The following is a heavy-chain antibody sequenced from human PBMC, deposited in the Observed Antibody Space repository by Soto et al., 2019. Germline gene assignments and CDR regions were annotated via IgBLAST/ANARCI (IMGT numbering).Heavy chain of an antibody. CDR3: AKGYSGYDIYYFNY. V-gene: IGHV3-23*01. D-gene: IGHD5-12*01. Sequence: PGGSLRLSCAASGFTFSSYAMSWVRRAPGKGLEWVSGISGSGRITKYADSVKGRFTISRDNSKNTLFLQMNSLRADDTAVYHCAKGYSGYDIYYFNYWGQGTLVTLSS. CDR1: GFTFSSYA. CDR2: ISGSGRIT. J-gene: IGHJ4*02.